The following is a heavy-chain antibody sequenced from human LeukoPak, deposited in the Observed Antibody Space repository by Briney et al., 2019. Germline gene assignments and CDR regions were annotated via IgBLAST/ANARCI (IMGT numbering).Heavy chain of an antibody. J-gene: IGHJ6*02. D-gene: IGHD1-26*01. Sequence: GGSLRLSCAASGFTFSSYAMHWVRQAPGKGLEWVAVISYDGSNKYYADSVKGRFTISRDNSKNTLYLQMNSLRAEDTAVYCCARDGKYSGSYYYYYGMDVWGQGTTVTVSS. CDR1: GFTFSSYA. CDR2: ISYDGSNK. V-gene: IGHV3-30-3*01. CDR3: ARDGKYSGSYYYYYGMDV.